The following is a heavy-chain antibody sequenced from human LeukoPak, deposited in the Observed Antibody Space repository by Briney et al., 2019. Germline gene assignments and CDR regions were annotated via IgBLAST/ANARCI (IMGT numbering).Heavy chain of an antibody. V-gene: IGHV3-48*01. D-gene: IGHD3-10*02. CDR1: GFTFSSYS. CDR2: ISSSSSTI. Sequence: PGGSLRLSCAASGFTFSSYSMNWVRQAPGKGLEWVSYISSSSSTIYYADSVKGRFTISRDNAKNSLYLQMNSLRAEDTAVYYCARGDVRGVPLPFGYWGQGTLVTVSS. CDR3: ARGDVRGVPLPFGY. J-gene: IGHJ4*02.